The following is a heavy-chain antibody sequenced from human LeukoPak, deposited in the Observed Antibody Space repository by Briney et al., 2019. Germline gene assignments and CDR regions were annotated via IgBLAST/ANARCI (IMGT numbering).Heavy chain of an antibody. V-gene: IGHV1-8*01. Sequence: WMNPNSGNTGYAQKLQGRVTMTRNTSISTAYMELSSLRSEDTAVYYCARARGSGKRFIFDYWGQGTLVTVSS. D-gene: IGHD3-16*01. J-gene: IGHJ4*02. CDR3: ARARGSGKRFIFDY. CDR2: MNPNSGNT.